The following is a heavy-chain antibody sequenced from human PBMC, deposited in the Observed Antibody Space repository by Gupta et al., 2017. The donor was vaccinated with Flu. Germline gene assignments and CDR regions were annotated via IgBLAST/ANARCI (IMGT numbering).Heavy chain of an antibody. V-gene: IGHV1-46*01. Sequence: QVQLVQSGAELKKRGASVKVSCKASGYTFTSYYMHWVRQAPGQGLEWMGIITPSGGSTSYALKGQGRVTMTRDTSTSTGDIELSRLRYEDKGVYYCSRDQQYAESSGSYFYGVACDIWGQGTLVTVSS. CDR1: GYTFTSYY. D-gene: IGHD3-22*01. J-gene: IGHJ3*02. CDR2: ITPSGGST. CDR3: SRDQQYAESSGSYFYGVACDI.